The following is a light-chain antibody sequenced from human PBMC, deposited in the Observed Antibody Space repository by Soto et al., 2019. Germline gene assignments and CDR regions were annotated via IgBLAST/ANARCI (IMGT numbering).Light chain of an antibody. CDR1: SGHSNYA. V-gene: IGLV4-69*01. CDR3: QTWGSDMV. Sequence: QAVVTQSPSASASLGASVKLTCTLSSGHSNYAIAWHQQQPEKGPRYLMKLNSDGSHYKGDGIPDRFSGSSSGAERYLTISSLQSEDEADYYCQTWGSDMVFGGGTKLTVL. CDR2: LNSDGSH. J-gene: IGLJ2*01.